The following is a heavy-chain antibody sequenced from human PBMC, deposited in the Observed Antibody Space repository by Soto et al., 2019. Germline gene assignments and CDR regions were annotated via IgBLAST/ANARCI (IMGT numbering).Heavy chain of an antibody. D-gene: IGHD6-13*01. CDR3: ARDRERDAWYEDY. J-gene: IGHJ4*02. V-gene: IGHV3-53*01. CDR2: ISGSDGST. Sequence: EVQLVESGGGLIQPGGSLRLSCAASGFTVSRNYMNWVRQAPGKGLEWVSVISGSDGSTYYADSVKGRFTISRDNSKNTLYLQMNSLRAEDTAVYYCARDRERDAWYEDYWGQGTLVTVSS. CDR1: GFTVSRNY.